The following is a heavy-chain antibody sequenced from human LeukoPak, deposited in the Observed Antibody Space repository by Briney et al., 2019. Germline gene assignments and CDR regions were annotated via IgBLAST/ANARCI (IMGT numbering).Heavy chain of an antibody. CDR2: ISVSGAVT. D-gene: IGHD2-2*01. J-gene: IGHJ4*02. Sequence: GGSLGLSCAASGFTFSSYAMSWVRQAPGKGLEWVSSISVSGAVTYYADSVKGRFTFSRDNSKNTLYLQMNSLRAEDTAVYYCAGGASSTIIDYWGQGTLVTVSS. CDR3: AGGASSTIIDY. V-gene: IGHV3-23*01. CDR1: GFTFSSYA.